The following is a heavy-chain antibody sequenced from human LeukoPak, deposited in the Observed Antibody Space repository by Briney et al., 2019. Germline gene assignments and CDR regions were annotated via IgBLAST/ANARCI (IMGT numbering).Heavy chain of an antibody. Sequence: GGSLRLSCATSRFTFSNYAMSWVRQAPGKGLEWVSTISGNGRKTYYADSVKGRFTISRDNSKNTVSLQMNSLRAEDTAVYYCAKDVRGGDPTIEPTDHWGQGTLVIVSS. CDR1: RFTFSNYA. CDR3: AKDVRGGDPTIEPTDH. V-gene: IGHV3-23*01. CDR2: ISGNGRKT. D-gene: IGHD3-10*02. J-gene: IGHJ4*02.